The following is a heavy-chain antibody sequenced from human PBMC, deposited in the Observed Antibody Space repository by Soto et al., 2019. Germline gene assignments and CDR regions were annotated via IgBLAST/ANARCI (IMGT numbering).Heavy chain of an antibody. Sequence: ASVKVSCKASGYTFTNYGITWVRQAPGQGLEWMGIINPSGGSTSYAQKFQGRVTMTRDTSTSTVHMELSSLRSEDTAVYYCATLGIAARFDYWGQGTLVTVSS. CDR1: GYTFTNYG. J-gene: IGHJ4*02. D-gene: IGHD6-6*01. CDR2: INPSGGST. CDR3: ATLGIAARFDY. V-gene: IGHV1-46*01.